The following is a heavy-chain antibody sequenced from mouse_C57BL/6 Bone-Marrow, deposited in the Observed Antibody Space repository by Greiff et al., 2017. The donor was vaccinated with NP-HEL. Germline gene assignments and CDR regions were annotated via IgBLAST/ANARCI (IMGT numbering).Heavy chain of an antibody. V-gene: IGHV1-81*01. Sequence: VKVVESGAELARPGASVKLSCKASGYTFTSYGISWVKQRTGQGLEWIGEIYPRSGNTYYNEKFKGKATLTADKSSSTAYMELRSLTSEDSAVYFCAAQATWGQGTTLTVSS. CDR2: IYPRSGNT. D-gene: IGHD3-2*02. J-gene: IGHJ2*01. CDR3: AAQAT. CDR1: GYTFTSYG.